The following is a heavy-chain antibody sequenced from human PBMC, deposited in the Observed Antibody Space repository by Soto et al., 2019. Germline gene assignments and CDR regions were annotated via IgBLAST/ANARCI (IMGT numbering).Heavy chain of an antibody. CDR1: GGSISYYY. CDR3: ARGNDFGDYYFDY. D-gene: IGHD4-17*01. V-gene: IGHV4-59*01. Sequence: SETLSLTCTVSGGSISYYYWSWIRQPPGKGLEWIGYIYYSGSTNCNPSLKSRVTISVDTSKNQFSLKLSSVAAADTAVYYCARGNDFGDYYFDYWGQGTLVTVSS. CDR2: IYYSGST. J-gene: IGHJ4*02.